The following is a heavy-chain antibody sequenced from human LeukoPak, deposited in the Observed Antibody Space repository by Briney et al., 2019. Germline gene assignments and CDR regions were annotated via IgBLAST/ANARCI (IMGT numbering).Heavy chain of an antibody. D-gene: IGHD6-19*01. CDR3: ARVFRIAVAGTDAFDI. CDR1: GFTFSSYA. J-gene: IGHJ3*02. V-gene: IGHV3-74*01. Sequence: GGSLRLSCAASGFTFSSYAMHWVRQAPGKGLVWVSRINSDGSSTSYADSVKGRFTISRDNAKNTLYLQMNSLRAEDTAVYYCARVFRIAVAGTDAFDIWGQGTMVTVSS. CDR2: INSDGSST.